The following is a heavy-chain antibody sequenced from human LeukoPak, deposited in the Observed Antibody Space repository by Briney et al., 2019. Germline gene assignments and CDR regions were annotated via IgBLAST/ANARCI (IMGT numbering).Heavy chain of an antibody. D-gene: IGHD3-10*01. CDR3: SRMKMFRPRKAFDF. Sequence: PSETLSLTCAVYGGSLRDYYWTWIRQSPGKGLEWIGKIDHSGGTNYNPSLKSRVSISIDTSKNQFSLRLSSVTAADTAVYYCSRMKMFRPRKAFDFWGPGTLVTVSS. J-gene: IGHJ4*02. V-gene: IGHV4-34*01. CDR1: GGSLRDYY. CDR2: IDHSGGT.